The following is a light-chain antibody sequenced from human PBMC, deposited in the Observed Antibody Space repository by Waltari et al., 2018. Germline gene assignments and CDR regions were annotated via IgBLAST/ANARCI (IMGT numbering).Light chain of an antibody. Sequence: DIVMTQTPLSSPVTLGQPASISCRSSQSLVHRDGSTYFSWLHQRPGQPPRLLIYKISNRFSGVPDRFSGSGAGTDFALTISSLQPEDFATYYCQQSYSFGQGTRLEIK. CDR1: QSLVHRDGSTY. J-gene: IGKJ5*01. CDR2: KIS. V-gene: IGKV2-24*01. CDR3: QQSYS.